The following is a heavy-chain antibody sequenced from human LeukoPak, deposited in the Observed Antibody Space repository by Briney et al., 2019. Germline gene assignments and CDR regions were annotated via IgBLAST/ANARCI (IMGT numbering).Heavy chain of an antibody. V-gene: IGHV1-2*02. CDR1: GYTFTGYY. Sequence: ASAKVSCKASGYTFTGYYMHWVRQAPGQGLEWMGWINPNSGGTNYAQKFQGRVTMTRDTSISTAYMELSRLRSDDTAVYYCAIAVAGPSAFDYWGQGTLVTVSS. J-gene: IGHJ4*02. CDR3: AIAVAGPSAFDY. D-gene: IGHD6-19*01. CDR2: INPNSGGT.